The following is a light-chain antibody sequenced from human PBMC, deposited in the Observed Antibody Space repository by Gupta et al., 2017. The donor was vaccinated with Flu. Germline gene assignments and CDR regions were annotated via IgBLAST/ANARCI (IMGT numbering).Light chain of an antibody. CDR3: LQGDSTPHT. V-gene: IGKV1-39*01. J-gene: IGKJ4*02. Sequence: PSSLSASVGDRVTITCRASQSVSNFLNWYQQKPGKAPKLLIYAASTLQGGAPSTFTGSGSVTDFTLTINRLQPEDFATYYCLQGDSTPHTFRRGTTVEIK. CDR1: QSVSNF. CDR2: AAS.